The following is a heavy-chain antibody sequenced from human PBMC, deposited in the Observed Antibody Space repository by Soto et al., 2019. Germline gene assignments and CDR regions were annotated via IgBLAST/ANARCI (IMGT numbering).Heavy chain of an antibody. CDR1: GFTFRNYG. CDR2: ISGRGVGT. D-gene: IGHD3-22*01. J-gene: IGHJ4*02. CDR3: AKEVAITALFDY. V-gene: IGHV3-23*01. Sequence: EVQLLASGGGLVQPGGSLSLSCAASGFTFRNYGLSWVRQAPAKGLEWVSGISGRGVGTYYADSVNGRFTIASDNSKTTLYLQMNRLRAEYTAVDYCAKEVAITALFDYWGQGTLVDVSS.